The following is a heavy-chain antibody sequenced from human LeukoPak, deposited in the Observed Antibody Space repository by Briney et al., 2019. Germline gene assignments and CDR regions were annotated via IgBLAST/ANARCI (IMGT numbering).Heavy chain of an antibody. J-gene: IGHJ5*02. Sequence: SETLSLTCTVSGYSISSGYYWGWIRQPPGKGLEWIGSIYHSGSTYYNPSLKSRVTISVDTSKNQFSLKLSSVTAADTAVYYCARSTHSPYSSSFWFDPWGQGTLVTVSS. D-gene: IGHD6-6*01. CDR2: IYHSGST. V-gene: IGHV4-38-2*02. CDR1: GYSISSGYY. CDR3: ARSTHSPYSSSFWFDP.